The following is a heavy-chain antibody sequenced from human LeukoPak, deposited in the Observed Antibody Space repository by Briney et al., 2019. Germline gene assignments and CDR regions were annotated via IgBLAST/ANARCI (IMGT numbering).Heavy chain of an antibody. CDR2: IYYSGST. CDR3: ARQVPPGWSGYYEYFYYMDV. Sequence: PSETLSLTCTVSGGSISSSSYYWGWIRQPPGKGLEWIGSIYYSGSTYYNPSLKSRVTISVDTSKNQFSLKLSSVTAADTAVYYCARQVPPGWSGYYEYFYYMDVWGKGTTVTVSS. D-gene: IGHD3-3*01. J-gene: IGHJ6*03. V-gene: IGHV4-39*01. CDR1: GGSISSSSYY.